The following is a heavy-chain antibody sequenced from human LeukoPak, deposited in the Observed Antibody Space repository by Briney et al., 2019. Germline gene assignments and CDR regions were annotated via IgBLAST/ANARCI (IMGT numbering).Heavy chain of an antibody. V-gene: IGHV4-39*01. CDR3: ARLPAAAGTWSYYYYMDV. D-gene: IGHD6-13*01. CDR1: GGSISSSSYY. CDR2: IYYSGST. J-gene: IGHJ6*03. Sequence: SETLSLTCTVSGGSISSSSYYWGWIRQPPGKGLEWIGSIYYSGSTYYNPSLKSRVTISVDASKNQFSLTLNSVTAADTAVYYCARLPAAAGTWSYYYYMDVWGKGTTVTISS.